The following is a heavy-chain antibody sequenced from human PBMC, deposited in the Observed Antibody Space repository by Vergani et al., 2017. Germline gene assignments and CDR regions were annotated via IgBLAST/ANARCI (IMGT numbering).Heavy chain of an antibody. J-gene: IGHJ4*02. D-gene: IGHD3-22*01. CDR3: TTARSMIVVVPNDY. Sequence: EVQLVESGGGLVKPGGSVRLSCAASGFTFSNDWMSWVRQAPGKGLEWVGRIKSKTDGGQTDYAAHVKGRFTISRDDSKNTLYLQMNSLKTEDTAVYYCTTARSMIVVVPNDYWGQGTLVTVSS. CDR2: IKSKTDGGQT. CDR1: GFTFSNDW. V-gene: IGHV3-15*01.